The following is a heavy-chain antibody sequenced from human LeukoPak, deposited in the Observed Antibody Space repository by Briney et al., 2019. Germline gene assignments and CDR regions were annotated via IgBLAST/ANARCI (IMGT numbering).Heavy chain of an antibody. CDR2: INIGGTNT. Sequence: GGSLRLSCAASGFTFNDYYMRWIRQAPGKGLEWLSYINIGGTNTHYADTVKGRFTISRDNAKKSLYLEMNNPRAEDTAVYYCATDGAGFDTWGQGVLVTVSS. CDR1: GFTFNDYY. J-gene: IGHJ5*02. CDR3: ATDGAGFDT. V-gene: IGHV3-11*01.